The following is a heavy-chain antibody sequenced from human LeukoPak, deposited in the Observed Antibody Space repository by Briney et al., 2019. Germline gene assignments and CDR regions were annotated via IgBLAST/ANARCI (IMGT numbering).Heavy chain of an antibody. J-gene: IGHJ5*02. CDR3: AKGYGSGSSYNWFDP. V-gene: IGHV3-23*01. D-gene: IGHD3-10*01. Sequence: GGSLRLSCAASGFTFSSYGMSWVRQAPGKGLEWVSAISGSGGSTYYADSVKGRFTISRDNSKNTLYLQMNSLRAEDTAVYYCAKGYGSGSSYNWFDPWGQGTLVTVSS. CDR2: ISGSGGST. CDR1: GFTFSSYG.